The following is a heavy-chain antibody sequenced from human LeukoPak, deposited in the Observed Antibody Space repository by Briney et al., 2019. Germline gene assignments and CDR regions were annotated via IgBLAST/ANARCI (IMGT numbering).Heavy chain of an antibody. CDR1: GFTFSSYA. Sequence: QAGGSLRLSCAASGFTFSSYAMSWVRQAPGKGLEWVSAISGSGGSTYYADSVKGRFTISRDNSKNTLYLQMNSLRAEGTAVYYCAKRLTAVAANFDYWGQGTLVTVSS. V-gene: IGHV3-23*01. D-gene: IGHD6-19*01. CDR3: AKRLTAVAANFDY. J-gene: IGHJ4*02. CDR2: ISGSGGST.